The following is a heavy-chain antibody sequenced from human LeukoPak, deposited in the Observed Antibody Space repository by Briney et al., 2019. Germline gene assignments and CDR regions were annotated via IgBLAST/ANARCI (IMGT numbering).Heavy chain of an antibody. CDR3: ARDFAAAGTSYYYYGMDV. CDR2: IYYSGGT. CDR1: GGSISSYY. Sequence: SETLSLTCTVSGGSISSYYWSWIRQPPGKGLEWIGYIYYSGGTNYNPSLKSRVTISVDTSKNQFSLKLSSVTAADTAVYYCARDFAAAGTSYYYYGMDVWGQGTTVTVSS. D-gene: IGHD6-13*01. J-gene: IGHJ6*02. V-gene: IGHV4-59*12.